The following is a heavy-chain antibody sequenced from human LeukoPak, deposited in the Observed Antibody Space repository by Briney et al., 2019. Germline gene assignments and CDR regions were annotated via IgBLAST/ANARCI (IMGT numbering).Heavy chain of an antibody. D-gene: IGHD3-16*01. V-gene: IGHV3-74*01. Sequence: GGSLRLSCAASGFTFSSYNMNWVRQAPGKGLVWVSRINSDGSSTSYADSVKGRFTISRDNAKNTLYLQMNSLRAEDTAVYYCARSMLTIPIPGGYWGQGTLVTISS. CDR2: INSDGSST. J-gene: IGHJ4*02. CDR3: ARSMLTIPIPGGY. CDR1: GFTFSSYN.